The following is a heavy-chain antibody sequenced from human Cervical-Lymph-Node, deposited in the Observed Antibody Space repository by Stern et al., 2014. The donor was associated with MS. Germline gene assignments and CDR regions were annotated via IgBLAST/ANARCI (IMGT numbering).Heavy chain of an antibody. Sequence: QITLKESGPTLVKPTQTLTLKCIFSGFSLTTSGVGVGWIRQPPGKALEWLGFIDWDGDKRYSPSLKRRITITKDTSKNQVVLTMTNMDPVDTATYYCIHTSPRVPGIDYWGQGILVTVSS. CDR2: IDWDGDK. CDR1: GFSLTTSGVG. CDR3: IHTSPRVPGIDY. D-gene: IGHD6-13*01. V-gene: IGHV2-5*02. J-gene: IGHJ4*02.